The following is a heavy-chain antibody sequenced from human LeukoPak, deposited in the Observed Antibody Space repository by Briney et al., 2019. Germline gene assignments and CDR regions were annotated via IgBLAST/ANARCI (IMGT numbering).Heavy chain of an antibody. CDR1: GFTFSSYW. Sequence: GGSLRLSCAASGFTFSSYWMHWVRQAPGEGLVWVARITSDGSSTSHADSVKGRFTISRDNAKNTLYLQMNSLRAEDTAVYYCARAYAVGESFDILGQGTLVTVFS. V-gene: IGHV3-74*01. J-gene: IGHJ3*02. D-gene: IGHD3-16*01. CDR3: ARAYAVGESFDI. CDR2: ITSDGSST.